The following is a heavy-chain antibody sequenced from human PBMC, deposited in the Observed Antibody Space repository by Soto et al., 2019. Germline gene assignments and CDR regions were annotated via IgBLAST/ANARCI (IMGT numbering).Heavy chain of an antibody. J-gene: IGHJ4*02. Sequence: QVQLVESGGGVVQPGRSLRLSCAASGFTFSSYGMHWVRQAPGKGLEWVAVISYDGSNKYYADSVKGRFTISRDNCKNTLYLQMNSLRAEDTAVYYCAKLAIAAAGTDYWGQGTLVTVSS. CDR1: GFTFSSYG. D-gene: IGHD6-13*01. CDR3: AKLAIAAAGTDY. CDR2: ISYDGSNK. V-gene: IGHV3-30*18.